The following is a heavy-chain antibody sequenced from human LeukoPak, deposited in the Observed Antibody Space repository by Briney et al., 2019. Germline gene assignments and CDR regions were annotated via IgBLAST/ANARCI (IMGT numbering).Heavy chain of an antibody. CDR2: FYYSGST. Sequence: SETLSLTCTVSGGSITSSNYYWGWIRQPPEKGLEWIGTFYYSGSTYYSPSLKSRATTSVDTSNNQLSLKLSSVTAAETAVYYGARVEYSGIKMGVFDIWGEGTMVTVSS. V-gene: IGHV4-39*07. D-gene: IGHD5-12*01. J-gene: IGHJ3*02. CDR1: GGSITSSNYY. CDR3: ARVEYSGIKMGVFDI.